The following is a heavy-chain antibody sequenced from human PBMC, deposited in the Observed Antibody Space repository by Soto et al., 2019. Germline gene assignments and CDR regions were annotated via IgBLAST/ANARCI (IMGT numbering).Heavy chain of an antibody. CDR1: GGSFSGYY. V-gene: IGHV4-34*01. D-gene: IGHD2-8*02. Sequence: PSETLSLTCAVYGGSFSGYYWTWIRQPPGTGLEWIGEINHSGSTNYNPSLKSRVTISVDTSKNQFSLKLTSVTAADTAAYYCARDKITGPFDYWGQGTLVTVSS. J-gene: IGHJ4*02. CDR2: INHSGST. CDR3: ARDKITGPFDY.